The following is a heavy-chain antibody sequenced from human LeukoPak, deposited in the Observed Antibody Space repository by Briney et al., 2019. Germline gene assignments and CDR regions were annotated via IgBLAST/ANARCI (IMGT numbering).Heavy chain of an antibody. D-gene: IGHD2-15*01. J-gene: IGHJ6*02. CDR2: IIPIFGTA. CDR3: ARPPDIGVGYYGMDV. Sequence: GASVKVSCKASGGTFSSYAISWVRQAPGQGLEWMGGIIPIFGTANYAQKFQGRVTITADESTSTAYMELSSLRSEDTAVYYCARPPDIGVGYYGMDVWGQGTTVTVSS. CDR1: GGTFSSYA. V-gene: IGHV1-69*13.